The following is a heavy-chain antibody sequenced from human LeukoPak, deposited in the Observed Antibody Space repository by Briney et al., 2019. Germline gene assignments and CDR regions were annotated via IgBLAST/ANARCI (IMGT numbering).Heavy chain of an antibody. V-gene: IGHV3-30*18. CDR2: ILYDGTNK. J-gene: IGHJ5*02. D-gene: IGHD3-22*01. CDR3: AKDNTYYYDSSGYYSDVHFDH. CDR1: GFTFSSYG. Sequence: LPGRFLRLSCAASGFTFSSYGMHWVRQAPGKGLEWVAGILYDGTNKDYADSVKGRFTISRDNSKNALYLQMNSLRAEDTAVYYCAKDNTYYYDSSGYYSDVHFDHWGQGTLVTVSS.